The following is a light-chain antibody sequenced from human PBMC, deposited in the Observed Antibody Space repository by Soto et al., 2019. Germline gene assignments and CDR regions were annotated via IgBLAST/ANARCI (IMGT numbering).Light chain of an antibody. J-gene: IGLJ7*01. CDR3: QSYDSSLGGSV. Sequence: QSVLTQPPSVSGAPGQRVTISCTGSRSNIGAGYDVHWYQQLPGTAPRLLIYDNTNRPSGVPDRFSGSKSGTSASLAITGLQAEDESDYYCQSYDSSLGGSVFGGGTKVTVL. V-gene: IGLV1-40*01. CDR1: RSNIGAGYD. CDR2: DNT.